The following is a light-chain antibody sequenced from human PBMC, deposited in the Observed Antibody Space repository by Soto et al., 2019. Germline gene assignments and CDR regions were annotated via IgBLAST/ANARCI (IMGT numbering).Light chain of an antibody. CDR1: SSDIGSYNL. CDR3: CSYAGSSTFSYV. Sequence: QSALTQPVSVSGSPGQSITISCTGTSSDIGSYNLVSWYQQHPGKAPKLMIYEVSKRPSGVSNRFSGSKSGNTASLTISGLQAEDEADYYCCSYAGSSTFSYVFGTGTKVTVL. J-gene: IGLJ1*01. V-gene: IGLV2-23*02. CDR2: EVS.